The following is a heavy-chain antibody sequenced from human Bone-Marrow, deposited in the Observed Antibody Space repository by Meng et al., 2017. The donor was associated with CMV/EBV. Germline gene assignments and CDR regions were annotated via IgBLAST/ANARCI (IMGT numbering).Heavy chain of an antibody. CDR2: ISSSSSYI. CDR3: ARVTFRKIHLLVD. Sequence: GESLKISCAASGFTFSSYSMNWVRQAPGKGLEWVSSISSSSSYIYYADSVKGRFTISRDNAKNSLYLQMNSLRAEDTAVYYCARVTFRKIHLLVDWGQGTLVTVSS. V-gene: IGHV3-21*01. CDR1: GFTFSSYS. J-gene: IGHJ4*02. D-gene: IGHD3-16*01.